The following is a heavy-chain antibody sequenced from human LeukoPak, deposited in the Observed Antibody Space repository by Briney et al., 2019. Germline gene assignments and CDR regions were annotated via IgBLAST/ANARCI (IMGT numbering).Heavy chain of an antibody. J-gene: IGHJ4*02. V-gene: IGHV4-61*01. D-gene: IGHD3-16*01. CDR3: ARDRGRPGVGY. CDR2: IYYSGST. CDR1: GGSVNSATYY. Sequence: SETLSLTCTVSGGSVNSATYYWSWIRQPPGKGLEWIGYIYYSGSTNYNPSLKCRVTISVDTSKNQFSLKLSSVTAADTAVYYCARDRGRPGVGYWGQGTLVTVSS.